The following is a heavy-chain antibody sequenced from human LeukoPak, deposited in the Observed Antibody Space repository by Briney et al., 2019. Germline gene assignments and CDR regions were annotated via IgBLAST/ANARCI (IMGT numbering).Heavy chain of an antibody. Sequence: GASVKVSCKASGYSFTSYYMHWVRQDPGQGLEWMGIINCSGGSTSNAEKFQGRVTMTRDTSTTTVYMELSSLRSEDTAVYYCARAYADYVNTFDYWGQGTLVTVSS. V-gene: IGHV1-46*01. J-gene: IGHJ4*02. D-gene: IGHD4-17*01. CDR2: INCSGGST. CDR1: GYSFTSYY. CDR3: ARAYADYVNTFDY.